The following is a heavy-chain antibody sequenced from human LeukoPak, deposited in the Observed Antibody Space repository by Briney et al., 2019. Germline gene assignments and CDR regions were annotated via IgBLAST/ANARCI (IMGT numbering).Heavy chain of an antibody. CDR1: GFTFSKFA. J-gene: IGHJ5*02. CDR2: VSYDGSYK. Sequence: GGSLRLSCAAAGFTFSKFAMHWVRQAPGKGLEWVAVVSYDGSYKYYADSVKGRFTISRDNAKNTLYLQMNSLRAEDTAVYYCARLLPGLDYGDYVYNWFDPWGQGTLVTVSS. CDR3: ARLLPGLDYGDYVYNWFDP. V-gene: IGHV3-30*04. D-gene: IGHD4-17*01.